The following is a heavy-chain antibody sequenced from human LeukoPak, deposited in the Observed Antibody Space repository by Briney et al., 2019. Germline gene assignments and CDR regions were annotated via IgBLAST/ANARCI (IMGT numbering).Heavy chain of an antibody. CDR1: GFTFNSYA. CDR3: AKGMNAYYYDSSGY. J-gene: IGHJ4*02. V-gene: IGHV3-23*01. D-gene: IGHD3-22*01. CDR2: ISGSGGST. Sequence: GGSLRLSCAASGFTFNSYAVTWVRQAPGKGLGWVSAISGSGGSTNYADSVKGRFTISRDNSKNTLYLQMNSLRAEDTAIYYCAKGMNAYYYDSSGYWGQGTLVTVSS.